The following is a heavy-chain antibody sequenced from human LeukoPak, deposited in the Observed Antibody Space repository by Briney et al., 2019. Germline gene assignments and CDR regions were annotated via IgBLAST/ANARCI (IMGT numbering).Heavy chain of an antibody. CDR3: ARDRICCTSTSCFFKWFDP. Sequence: SETLSLTCTVSRYSISSGYYWGWIRQPPGKGLEWIGSIYHSGSTFYNPSLKSRVTISINTSRNQFSLKLSSVTAADTAIYYCARDRICCTSTSCFFKWFDPWGQGTLVTVSS. J-gene: IGHJ5*02. V-gene: IGHV4-38-2*02. D-gene: IGHD2-2*01. CDR2: IYHSGST. CDR1: RYSISSGYY.